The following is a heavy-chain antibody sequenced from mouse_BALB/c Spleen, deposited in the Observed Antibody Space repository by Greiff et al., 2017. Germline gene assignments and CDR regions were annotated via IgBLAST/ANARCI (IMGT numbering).Heavy chain of an antibody. Sequence: VQLQQSGAELMKPGASVQISCKATGYTFSSYWIEWVKQRPGHGLEWIGEILPGSGSTNYNEKFKGKATFTADTSSNTAYMQLSSLTSEDSAVYYCARSAYYYGSSLHWYFDVWGAGTTVTVSS. CDR1: GYTFSSYW. CDR3: ARSAYYYGSSLHWYFDV. J-gene: IGHJ1*01. D-gene: IGHD1-1*01. CDR2: ILPGSGST. V-gene: IGHV1-9*01.